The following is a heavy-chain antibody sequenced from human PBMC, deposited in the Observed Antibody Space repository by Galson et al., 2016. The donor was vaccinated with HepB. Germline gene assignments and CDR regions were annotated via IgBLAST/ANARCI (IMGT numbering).Heavy chain of an antibody. CDR1: RGSISRYY. D-gene: IGHD6-25*01. Sequence: ETLSLTCIVSRGSISRYYWSWVRQPPGKGLEWIGDIYYSGSTKYNPSLKSRVTISVDRSKTQFSLELRSVTAADSAVYYCAGARGSSGWLYWGQGILVTVSS. CDR3: AGARGSSGWLY. CDR2: IYYSGST. J-gene: IGHJ4*02. V-gene: IGHV4-59*01.